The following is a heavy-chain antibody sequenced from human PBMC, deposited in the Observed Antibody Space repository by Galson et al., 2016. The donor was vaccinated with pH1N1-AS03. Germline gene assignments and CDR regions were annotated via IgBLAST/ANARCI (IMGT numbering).Heavy chain of an antibody. CDR3: ARHASPTILSYHFDS. Sequence: QSGAEVKQPGESLKISCKASGYLFTNYWIAWVHQMPGKGLEWMGIIYPSDSDARYSPSFQGQVTFSADKSTSTAYLHLTPLKAADSAIYYCARHASPTILSYHFDSWGRGTLVTVSS. V-gene: IGHV5-51*07. CDR2: IYPSDSDA. D-gene: IGHD1-26*01. J-gene: IGHJ4*02. CDR1: GYLFTNYW.